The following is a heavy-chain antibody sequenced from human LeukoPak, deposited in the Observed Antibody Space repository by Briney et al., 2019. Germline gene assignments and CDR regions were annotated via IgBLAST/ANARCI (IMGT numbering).Heavy chain of an antibody. CDR2: ISGSGGST. Sequence: GGSLRLSCAASGFTFSSYAMSWVRQAPGKGLEWVSAISGSGGSTNYADSVKGRFTISRDNSKNTLYLQMNSLRAEDTALYYCAKGEYGSGWPDWGQGTLVTVSS. J-gene: IGHJ4*02. CDR3: AKGEYGSGWPD. CDR1: GFTFSSYA. D-gene: IGHD6-19*01. V-gene: IGHV3-23*01.